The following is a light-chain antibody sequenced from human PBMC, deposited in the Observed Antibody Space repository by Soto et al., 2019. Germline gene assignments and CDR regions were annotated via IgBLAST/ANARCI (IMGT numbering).Light chain of an antibody. V-gene: IGKV3-20*01. J-gene: IGKJ2*01. CDR2: GAS. CDR1: QSVRNNY. Sequence: EIVLTQSPGTLSLSPGERATLSCRTSQSVRNNYLAWYQQKPGQAPRLHIYGASGRATGIPDRFSGSGSGTDFTLTISRLEPEDFAVYYCQQYGSSPYTFGQGTKLEI. CDR3: QQYGSSPYT.